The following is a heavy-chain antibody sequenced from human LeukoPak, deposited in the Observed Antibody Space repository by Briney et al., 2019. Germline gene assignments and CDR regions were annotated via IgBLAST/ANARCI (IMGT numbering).Heavy chain of an antibody. V-gene: IGHV3-23*01. CDR2: ISTSGRT. D-gene: IGHD3-10*01. CDR1: GFTFNSHA. J-gene: IGHJ4*02. CDR3: AKVAPPAGSGSYYNYDY. Sequence: PGGSLRLSCAASGFTFNSHAINWVRQAPGKGLEWVSAISTSGRTYYADSVKGRFTISRDNSKNMVHLQMNSLRAEDTAVYYCAKVAPPAGSGSYYNYDYWGQGTLVTVSS.